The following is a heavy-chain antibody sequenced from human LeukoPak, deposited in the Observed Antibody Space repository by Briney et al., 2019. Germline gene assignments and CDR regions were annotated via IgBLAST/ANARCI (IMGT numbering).Heavy chain of an antibody. CDR1: GGSISSYY. Sequence: SETLSLTCTVSGGSISSYYWSWIRQPPGKGLEWIGYIYYSGSTNYNPSLKSRVTISVDTSKNQFSLKLSSVTAADTAVYYCARLLRYFDWPQSYYYGMDVWGQGTTVTVSS. CDR3: ARLLRYFDWPQSYYYGMDV. V-gene: IGHV4-59*08. D-gene: IGHD3-9*01. CDR2: IYYSGST. J-gene: IGHJ6*02.